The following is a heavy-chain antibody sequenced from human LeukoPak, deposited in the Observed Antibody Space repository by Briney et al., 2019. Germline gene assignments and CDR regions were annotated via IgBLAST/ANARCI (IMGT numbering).Heavy chain of an antibody. V-gene: IGHV4-39*01. CDR1: GGSISSYY. D-gene: IGHD1-26*01. CDR3: ARQGGSYRLDAFDI. Sequence: SETLSLTCTVSGGSISSYYRSWIRQPPGKGLEWIGSIYYSGSTYYNPSLKSRVTISVDTSKNQFSLKLSSVTAADTAVYYCARQGGSYRLDAFDIWGQGTMVTVSS. J-gene: IGHJ3*02. CDR2: IYYSGST.